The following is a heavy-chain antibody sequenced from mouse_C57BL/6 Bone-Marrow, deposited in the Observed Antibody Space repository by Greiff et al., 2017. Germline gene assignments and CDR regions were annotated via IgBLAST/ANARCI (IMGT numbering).Heavy chain of an antibody. CDR3: TRRHFDV. J-gene: IGHJ1*03. CDR2: IYPGNSDT. CDR1: GYTFTSYW. V-gene: IGHV1-5*01. Sequence: EVQLQQSGPVLARPGASVKMSCKTSGYTFTSYWMDWVKQRPGQGLEWIGDIYPGNSDTSYNQKFKGKAKLTAVTSSSTAYMELSSLTNEDFAVYYCTRRHFDVWGTGTTVTVSS.